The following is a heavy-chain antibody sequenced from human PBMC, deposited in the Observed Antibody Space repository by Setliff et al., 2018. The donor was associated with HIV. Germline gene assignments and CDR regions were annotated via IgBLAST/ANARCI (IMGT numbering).Heavy chain of an antibody. CDR3: ARSEVRGVMTHYFDY. J-gene: IGHJ4*02. D-gene: IGHD3-10*01. CDR2: IVPIDGRP. CDR1: GSSFINYG. Sequence: ASVKVSCKASGSSFINYGISWVRQAPGQGLEWMGGIVPIDGRPSYAQKFQDRVTITADESTSTAYMELRSLRSEDTALYYCARSEVRGVMTHYFDYWGQGTLVTVSS. V-gene: IGHV1-69*13.